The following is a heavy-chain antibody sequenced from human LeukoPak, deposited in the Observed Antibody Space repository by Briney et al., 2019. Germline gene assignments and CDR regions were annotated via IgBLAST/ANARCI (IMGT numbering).Heavy chain of an antibody. CDR3: AEDQGTESSYYYGMDV. J-gene: IGHJ6*04. CDR2: ISYDGSNK. Sequence: GRSLRLSCAASGFTFSSYGMHWVRQAPGKGLEWVAVISYDGSNKYYADSVKGRFTISRDNSKNTLYLQMNSLRAEDTAVYYCAEDQGTESSYYYGMDVWGKGTTVTVSS. CDR1: GFTFSSYG. D-gene: IGHD1-7*01. V-gene: IGHV3-30*18.